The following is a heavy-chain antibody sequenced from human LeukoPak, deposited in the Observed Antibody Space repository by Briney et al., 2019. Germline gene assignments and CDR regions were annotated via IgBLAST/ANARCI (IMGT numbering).Heavy chain of an antibody. J-gene: IGHJ6*03. D-gene: IGHD2-2*01. V-gene: IGHV4-59*01. CDR3: ARDRRVVVPAAMPDYYYYYMDV. CDR2: VYYSGCT. Sequence: SETLSLTCTVSGGSISSYYWSWIRQPPGKGLEGIGYVYYSGCTNYNPSLKSRVTISVDTSKNQFSLKLSSVTAADTAVYYCARDRRVVVPAAMPDYYYYYMDVWGKGTTVTVSS. CDR1: GGSISSYY.